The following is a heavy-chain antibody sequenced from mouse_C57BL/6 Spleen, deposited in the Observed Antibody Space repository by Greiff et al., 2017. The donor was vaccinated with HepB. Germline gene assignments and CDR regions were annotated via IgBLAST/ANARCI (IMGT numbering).Heavy chain of an antibody. J-gene: IGHJ4*01. V-gene: IGHV1-53*01. CDR2: INPSNGGT. Sequence: QVQLQQPGTELVKPGASVKLSCKASGYTFTSYWMHWVKQRPGQGLEWIGNINPSNGGTNYNEKFKSKATLTVDKSSSTAYMQLSSLTSEDSAVYYCARWGGDYDVGYYAMDYWGQGTSVPVSS. D-gene: IGHD2-4*01. CDR3: ARWGGDYDVGYYAMDY. CDR1: GYTFTSYW.